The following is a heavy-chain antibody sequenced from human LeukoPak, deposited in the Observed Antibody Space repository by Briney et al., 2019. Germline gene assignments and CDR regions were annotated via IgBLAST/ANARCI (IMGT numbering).Heavy chain of an antibody. V-gene: IGHV1-69*04. CDR3: ASELAYSPYVTPVAFDI. CDR1: GGTFSSYA. J-gene: IGHJ3*02. CDR2: IIPILGIA. D-gene: IGHD4-23*01. Sequence: GSSVKVSCKASGGTFSSYAISWVRQAPGQGLEWMGRIIPILGIANYAQKFQGRVTITADKSTSTAYMELSSLRSEDTAVYYCASELAYSPYVTPVAFDIWGQGTMVTVSS.